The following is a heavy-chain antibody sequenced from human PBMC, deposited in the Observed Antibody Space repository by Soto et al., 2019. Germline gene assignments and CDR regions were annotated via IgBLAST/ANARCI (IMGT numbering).Heavy chain of an antibody. CDR2: ISRDGTNK. CDR3: ARSRSGAVADSFDF. Sequence: VAVISRDGTNKYYVDSVKGRFTISRDNSRNTLYLQMNSLRHEDAAVYYCARSRSGAVADSFDFWGQGTLVTVSS. D-gene: IGHD3-10*01. J-gene: IGHJ4*02. V-gene: IGHV3-30*01.